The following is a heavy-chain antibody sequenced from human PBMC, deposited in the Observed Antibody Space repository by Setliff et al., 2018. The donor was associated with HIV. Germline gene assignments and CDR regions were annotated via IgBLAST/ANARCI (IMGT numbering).Heavy chain of an antibody. CDR3: ARARYGGFDH. CDR2: ISGYNGQT. D-gene: IGHD3-16*01. V-gene: IGHV1-18*01. CDR1: GDTNPSDA. Sequence: ASVKVSCKASGDTNPSDAISWVRQAPGQGLEWMGWISGYNGQTKDAQKFQGRLIMTTDTATSTPYMEMRSLRSDDTAIYYCARARYGGFDHWGQGSLVTVSS. J-gene: IGHJ4*02.